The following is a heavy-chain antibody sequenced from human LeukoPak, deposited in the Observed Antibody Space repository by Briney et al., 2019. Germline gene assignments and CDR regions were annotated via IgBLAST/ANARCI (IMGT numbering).Heavy chain of an antibody. V-gene: IGHV1-24*01. CDR1: GYSLTQLS. CDR3: AILLEDYAFSTGSAKDY. CDR2: FDPVDGET. Sequence: ASVKVSCKVSGYSLTQLSMHWVRQGIGRGLEWMGGFDPVDGETIYAQKFQGRVTLTENTSTDTAYMELSSLRSDDTAVYHCAILLEDYAFSTGSAKDYWGQGTLVTVSS. J-gene: IGHJ4*02. D-gene: IGHD3-3*01.